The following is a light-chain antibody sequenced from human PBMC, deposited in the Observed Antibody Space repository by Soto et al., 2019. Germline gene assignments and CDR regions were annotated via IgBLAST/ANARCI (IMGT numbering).Light chain of an antibody. CDR1: QSISRY. CDR3: QHNYNNTRT. J-gene: IGKJ1*01. V-gene: IGKV1-39*01. CDR2: AAS. Sequence: IQMTQSPSSRSASLGDRVTITCRASQSISRYLNWYQQKPGKAPKLLIYAASSLQSGVPSRFSGSGSGTDGTITISSLKKEDGSTYDCQHNYNNTRTFGQGTKVDIK.